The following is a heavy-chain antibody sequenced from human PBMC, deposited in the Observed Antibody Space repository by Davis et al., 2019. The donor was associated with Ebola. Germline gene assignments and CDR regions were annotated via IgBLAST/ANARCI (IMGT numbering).Heavy chain of an antibody. V-gene: IGHV3-30*04. D-gene: IGHD1-26*01. CDR3: ARDRRGTYYFDF. CDR2: IRSDGADD. Sequence: GESLKISCAASGFTFSSYAMYWVRQAPGKGLEWVATIRSDGADDFYADSVKGRVTISRDNSDNTVDLQLNSLRAEDTAMYYCARDRRGTYYFDFWGQGSLVIVSS. J-gene: IGHJ4*02. CDR1: GFTFSSYA.